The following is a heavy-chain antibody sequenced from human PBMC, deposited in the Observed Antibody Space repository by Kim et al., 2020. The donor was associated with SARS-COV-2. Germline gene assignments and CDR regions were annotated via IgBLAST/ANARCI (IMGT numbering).Heavy chain of an antibody. CDR3: VGRGDAFDI. CDR2: GTT. J-gene: IGHJ3*02. Sequence: GTTDYAAPVKGRFTIARDDSKNTLYLQMNSLKSEDTAVYYCVGRGDAFDIWGQGTMVTVSS. D-gene: IGHD1-26*01. V-gene: IGHV3-15*01.